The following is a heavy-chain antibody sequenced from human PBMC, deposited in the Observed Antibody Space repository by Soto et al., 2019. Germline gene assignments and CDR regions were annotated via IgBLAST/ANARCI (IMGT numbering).Heavy chain of an antibody. J-gene: IGHJ5*02. D-gene: IGHD2-15*01. Sequence: QVQLQESGPGLVKPSETLSLTCTVSGGSISSYYWSWIRQPPGKGLEWIGYIYYSGSTNYNPSLKSRVTIAVDTSKNQFALKLSSVTAADTAVYYCARHLGSFNNWCDPWGQGTLVTVSS. CDR2: IYYSGST. V-gene: IGHV4-59*08. CDR1: GGSISSYY. CDR3: ARHLGSFNNWCDP.